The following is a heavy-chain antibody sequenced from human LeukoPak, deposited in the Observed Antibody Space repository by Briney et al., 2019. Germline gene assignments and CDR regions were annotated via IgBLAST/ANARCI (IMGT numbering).Heavy chain of an antibody. CDR1: GGSISSYY. Sequence: SETLSLTCTVSGGSISSYYWSWIRQPPGKGLEWIGYIYYSGSTNYNPSLKSRVTISVDTSKNQFSLKLISVTAADTAVYYCARGKQQLVQGLYYFDYWGQGTLVTVSS. CDR3: ARGKQQLVQGLYYFDY. CDR2: IYYSGST. V-gene: IGHV4-59*08. J-gene: IGHJ4*02. D-gene: IGHD6-13*01.